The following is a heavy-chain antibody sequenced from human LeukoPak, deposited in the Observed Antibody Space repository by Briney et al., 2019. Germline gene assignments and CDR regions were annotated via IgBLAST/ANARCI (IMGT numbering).Heavy chain of an antibody. Sequence: SETLSLTCTVSGGSISSSSYYWGWIRQPPGKGLEWIGSIYHSGSTYYNPSLKSRVTISVDTSKNQFSLKLSSVTAADTAVYYCARHDDILTGYPDYWGQGTLVTVSS. J-gene: IGHJ4*02. D-gene: IGHD3-9*01. CDR3: ARHDDILTGYPDY. CDR2: IYHSGST. CDR1: GGSISSSSYY. V-gene: IGHV4-39*01.